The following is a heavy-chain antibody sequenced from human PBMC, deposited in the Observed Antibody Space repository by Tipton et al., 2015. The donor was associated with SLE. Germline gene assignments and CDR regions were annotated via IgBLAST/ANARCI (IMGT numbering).Heavy chain of an antibody. Sequence: SLRLSCAASGFTFSSYGMHWVRQAPGKGLEWVAFIRYDGSNKYYADSVKGRFTISRDNSKNTLYLQMNSLRAEDTAVYYCARWRDGYNRDAFDIWGQGTMVTFSS. CDR1: GFTFSSYG. CDR2: IRYDGSNK. J-gene: IGHJ3*02. V-gene: IGHV3-30*02. D-gene: IGHD5-24*01. CDR3: ARWRDGYNRDAFDI.